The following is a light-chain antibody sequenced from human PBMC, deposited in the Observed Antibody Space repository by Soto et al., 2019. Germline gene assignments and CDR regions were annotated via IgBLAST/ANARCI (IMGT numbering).Light chain of an antibody. CDR3: QQYGSSPTWT. CDR1: QSVSSNY. J-gene: IGKJ1*01. Sequence: DSVLTQSPGTLSLSPGERATLSCRASQSVSSNYLAWYQQKPGQAPRLLIYGASTRATGIPDRFSGSGSGTAFTLTISRLEPEDSAVYYCQQYGSSPTWTFGQGTKVDIK. V-gene: IGKV3-20*01. CDR2: GAS.